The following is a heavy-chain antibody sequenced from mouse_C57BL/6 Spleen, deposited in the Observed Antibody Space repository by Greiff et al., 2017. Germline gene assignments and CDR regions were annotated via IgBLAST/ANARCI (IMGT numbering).Heavy chain of an antibody. CDR3: ARHPLCYGSSSRYFDV. V-gene: IGHV5-6*01. Sequence: EVQGVESGGDLVKPGGSLKLSCAASGFTFSSYGMSWVRQTPDKRLEWVATISSGGSYTYYPDSVKGRFTITGDNAKNTLYLQMSSLKSEDTAMDYCARHPLCYGSSSRYFDVWGTGTTVTVSS. CDR2: ISSGGSYT. J-gene: IGHJ1*03. D-gene: IGHD1-1*01. CDR1: GFTFSSYG.